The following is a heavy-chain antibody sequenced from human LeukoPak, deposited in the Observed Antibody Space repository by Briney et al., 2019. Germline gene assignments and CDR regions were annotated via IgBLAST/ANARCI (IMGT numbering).Heavy chain of an antibody. CDR1: GYTFTSYD. Sequence: ASVKVSCKASGYTFTSYDINWVRQATGQGLEWMGWMNPNSGNTGYAQKFQGRVTMTRNTSISTAYMELSSLRSEDTAVYYCARGLMWLRSDETNYYYYYGMDVWGQGTTVTVSS. J-gene: IGHJ6*02. CDR2: MNPNSGNT. CDR3: ARGLMWLRSDETNYYYYYGMDV. D-gene: IGHD5-12*01. V-gene: IGHV1-8*01.